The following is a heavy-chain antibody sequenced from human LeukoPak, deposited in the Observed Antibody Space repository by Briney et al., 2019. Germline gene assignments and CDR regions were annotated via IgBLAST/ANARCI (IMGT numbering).Heavy chain of an antibody. V-gene: IGHV3-33*08. CDR2: IGYDGTNK. J-gene: IGHJ4*02. D-gene: IGHD3-3*01. Sequence: GRSLRLSCAASGFTFCNYGIHWVRQAPGKGLEGVGLIGYDGTNKYCGDSVKGLFTISRDNYKNTLYLKMNRLRANNRAVYDCASEQRITTFGQTGFDCCGQGRMATVSS. CDR3: ASEQRITTFGQTGFDC. CDR1: GFTFCNYG.